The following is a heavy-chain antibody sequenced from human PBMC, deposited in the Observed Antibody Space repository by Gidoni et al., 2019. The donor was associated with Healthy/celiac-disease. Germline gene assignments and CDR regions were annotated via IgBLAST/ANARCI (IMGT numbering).Heavy chain of an antibody. D-gene: IGHD3-22*01. CDR3: ARDGGGYYDSSALPH. J-gene: IGHJ4*02. CDR2: SKPTFGTA. V-gene: IGHV1-69*01. CDR1: GGTFSSYA. Sequence: QVQLVQSGAEVKKPGSSVTVSCKASGGTFSSYAISWVRPAPGQGLEWRGGSKPTFGTANYAQKFQGRVTITADESTSTAYMELSSLRSEDTAVYYCARDGGGYYDSSALPHWGQGTLVTVSS.